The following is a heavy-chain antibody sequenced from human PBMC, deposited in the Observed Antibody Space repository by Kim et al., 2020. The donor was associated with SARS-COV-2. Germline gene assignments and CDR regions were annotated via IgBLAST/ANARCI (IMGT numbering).Heavy chain of an antibody. CDR3: ARGPSSSWSR. CDR1: GGSFSGYY. Sequence: SETLSITCAVYGGSFSGYYWSWIRQPPGKGLEWIGEINHSGSTNYNPSLKSRVTISVDTSKNQFSLKLSSVTAADTAVYYCARGPSSSWSRWGQGTLVTVSS. J-gene: IGHJ4*02. D-gene: IGHD6-13*01. CDR2: INHSGST. V-gene: IGHV4-34*01.